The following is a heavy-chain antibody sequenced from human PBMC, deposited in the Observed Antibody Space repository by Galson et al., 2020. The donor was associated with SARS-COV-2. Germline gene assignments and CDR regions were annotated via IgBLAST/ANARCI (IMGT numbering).Heavy chain of an antibody. Sequence: GGSLSLSCAASGFTFSSYWMSWVRQAPGKGLEWVANIKQDGSEKYYVDSVKGRFTISRDNAKNSLYLQMNSLRAEDTAVYYCARVAAAAGIFFDYWGQGTLVTISS. D-gene: IGHD6-13*01. CDR1: GFTFSSYW. V-gene: IGHV3-7*01. CDR2: IKQDGSEK. CDR3: ARVAAAAGIFFDY. J-gene: IGHJ4*02.